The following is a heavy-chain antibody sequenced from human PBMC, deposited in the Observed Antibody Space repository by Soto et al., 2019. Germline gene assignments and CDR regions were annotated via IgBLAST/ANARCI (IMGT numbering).Heavy chain of an antibody. D-gene: IGHD3-10*01. V-gene: IGHV2-5*02. CDR1: GFSLSTIGVG. J-gene: IGHJ5*02. CDR2: LYWDDDK. CDR3: VSGSFPNWFDP. Sequence: QITLKESGPTLVKPTQTLTLTCTFSGFSLSTIGVGVGWIRQPPKKALEWLALLYWDDDKRYSPSLKSRLTITMDTSKNQVVLTMSNMDPVDTATYYCVSGSFPNWFDPWGQGILVIVSS.